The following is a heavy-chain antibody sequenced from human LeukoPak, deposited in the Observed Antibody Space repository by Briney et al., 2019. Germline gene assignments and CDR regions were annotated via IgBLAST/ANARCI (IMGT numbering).Heavy chain of an antibody. CDR2: IRRSEDIT. D-gene: IGHD2-15*01. CDR1: GLTFSNYV. V-gene: IGHV3-64*01. Sequence: GGSLRHSCAASGLTFSNYVMHWVRQAPGRGLEYFSAIRRSEDITYDANSVKGRFTNYRDNSKNTLYLQLGSLRPEDMAVYYCARDVGGYCSGGSCYWGWLDPWGQGTLVTVSS. J-gene: IGHJ5*02. CDR3: ARDVGGYCSGGSCYWGWLDP.